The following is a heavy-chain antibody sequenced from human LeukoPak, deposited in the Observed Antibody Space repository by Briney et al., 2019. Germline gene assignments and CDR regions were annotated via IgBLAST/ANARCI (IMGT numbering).Heavy chain of an antibody. CDR1: GFTFSSNS. V-gene: IGHV3-48*02. CDR2: ISGSGSAM. J-gene: IGHJ4*02. Sequence: QPGGSLRLSCEASGFTFSSNSMNWVRQAPGAGLEWISFISGSGSAMYYADSVKGRFTISRDNAKNSLYLQMNSLRDDDTAVHYCARDPGLDIWGQGTLVTVSS. CDR3: ARDPGLDI.